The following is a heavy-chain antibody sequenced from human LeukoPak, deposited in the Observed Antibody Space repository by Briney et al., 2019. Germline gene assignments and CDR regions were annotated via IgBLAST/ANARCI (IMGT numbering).Heavy chain of an antibody. D-gene: IGHD6-19*01. CDR3: ARYNLGGYERGGDYFDY. CDR2: ITSGGVI. CDR1: GFTFSNYE. V-gene: IGHV3-48*03. J-gene: IGHJ4*02. Sequence: AGSLRLSCAASGFTFSNYEMHWVRQAPGKGLEWLAYITSGGVIYQADSVKGRFTISRDNAKNSLYLQMNSLSAEDTAVYYCARYNLGGYERGGDYFDYWGQGALVTVSS.